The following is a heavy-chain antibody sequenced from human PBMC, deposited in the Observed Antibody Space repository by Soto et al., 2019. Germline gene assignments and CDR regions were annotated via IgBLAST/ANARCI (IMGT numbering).Heavy chain of an antibody. V-gene: IGHV2-5*01. CDR2: VYWNDDA. CDR1: GISLSTSGVG. CDR3: ARGLASLPVFAFDI. J-gene: IGHJ3*02. Sequence: QITLKGSGPTLVKPTQTLTLTCTLSGISLSTSGVGLGWIRQTPGKALAWLALVYWNDDAHYSPSLRSRLTITKDPSKIQAVLTMTNMDPVDTATYYCARGLASLPVFAFDIWGQGTVVTVSS.